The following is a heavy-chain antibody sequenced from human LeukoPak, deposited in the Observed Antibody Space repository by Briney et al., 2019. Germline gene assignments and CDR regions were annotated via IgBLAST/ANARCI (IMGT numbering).Heavy chain of an antibody. CDR2: ISGSGGST. CDR3: AKDRLPGGVIVRSAFDI. CDR1: GFTFSSYA. D-gene: IGHD3-16*02. Sequence: AGGSLRLSCAASGFTFSSYAMSWVRQAPGKGLEWVSAISGSGGSTYYADSVKGRFTISRDNSKNTLYLQMNSLRAEDTAVYYCAKDRLPGGVIVRSAFDIWGQGTMVTVSS. J-gene: IGHJ3*02. V-gene: IGHV3-23*01.